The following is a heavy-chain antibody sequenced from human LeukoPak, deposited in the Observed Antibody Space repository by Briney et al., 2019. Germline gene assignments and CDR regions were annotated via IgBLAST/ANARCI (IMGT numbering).Heavy chain of an antibody. CDR2: IKKDGSEK. CDR3: VRDGGRYSYASA. D-gene: IGHD5-18*01. J-gene: IGHJ3*01. V-gene: IGHV3-7*01. Sequence: GGSLRLSCAASGFTFSNYWMSWVRQAPGKGLEWVANIKKDGSEKYYVDSVRGRFTISRDNAENSLHLQMISLRAEDTAVYYCVRDGGRYSYASAWGQGTMAIVSS. CDR1: GFTFSNYW.